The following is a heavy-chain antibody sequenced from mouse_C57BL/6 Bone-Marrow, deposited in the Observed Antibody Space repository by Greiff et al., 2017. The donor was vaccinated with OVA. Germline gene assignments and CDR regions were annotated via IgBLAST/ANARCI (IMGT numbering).Heavy chain of an antibody. CDR1: GYTFTSYW. CDR2: IDPSDSYT. J-gene: IGHJ2*01. Sequence: QVQLQQPGAELVMPGASVKLSCKASGYTFTSYWMHWVKQRPGQGLEWIGEIDPSDSYTNYNQKFKGKSTLTVDKSSSTAYMQLSSLTSEDSAVYYCARLLTGTGYFDYWGQGTTLTVSS. CDR3: ARLLTGTGYFDY. D-gene: IGHD4-1*01. V-gene: IGHV1-69*01.